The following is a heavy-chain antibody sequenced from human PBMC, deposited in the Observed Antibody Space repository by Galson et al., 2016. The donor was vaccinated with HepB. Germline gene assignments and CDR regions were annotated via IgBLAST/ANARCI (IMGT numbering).Heavy chain of an antibody. J-gene: IGHJ6*02. CDR1: GFTFSDYY. CDR2: ISSSGSTI. CDR3: VRLYYYYYGMDV. V-gene: IGHV3-11*01. Sequence: SLRLSCAASGFTFSDYYMSWVRQAPGKGLEWVSYISSSGSTIYYADAAKGRFTISRDNAKNSLYLQMNSLRAEDTAVYYCVRLYYYYYGMDVWGQGTTVTVSS.